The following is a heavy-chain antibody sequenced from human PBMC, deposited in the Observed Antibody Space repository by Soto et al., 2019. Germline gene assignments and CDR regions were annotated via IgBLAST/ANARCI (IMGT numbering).Heavy chain of an antibody. J-gene: IGHJ4*02. CDR2: IYNDGTYA. Sequence: GGPLKPSLAGPGFTFKMYWMHWVRQVPGKGPVWVARIYNDGTYADYADSVKGRFTISRDNAKDTLYLQMNDLRAEDSALYHCTRGPRATSAGTSAHWGQGTLV. V-gene: IGHV3-74*01. CDR1: GFTFKMYW. D-gene: IGHD6-13*01. CDR3: TRGPRATSAGTSAH.